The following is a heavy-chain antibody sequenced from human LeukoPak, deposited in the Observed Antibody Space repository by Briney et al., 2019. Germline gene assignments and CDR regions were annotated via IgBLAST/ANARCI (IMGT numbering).Heavy chain of an antibody. Sequence: PLQTLSLTCAVYGGSFSGYYWSWIRQPPGKGLEWIGEINHSGSTKYNPSLKSRVTISVDTSKNQFSLKLSSVTAADTAVYYCARGADIVVVPAGLYYFDYWGQGTLVTVSS. V-gene: IGHV4-34*01. CDR3: ARGADIVVVPAGLYYFDY. CDR2: INHSGST. D-gene: IGHD2-2*01. CDR1: GGSFSGYY. J-gene: IGHJ4*02.